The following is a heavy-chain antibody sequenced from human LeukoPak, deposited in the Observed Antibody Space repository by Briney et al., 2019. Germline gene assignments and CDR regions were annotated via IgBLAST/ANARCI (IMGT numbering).Heavy chain of an antibody. V-gene: IGHV4-30-4*08. J-gene: IGHJ4*02. D-gene: IGHD5-12*01. CDR1: GGSISNGEHY. CDR2: IYYSGNT. CDR3: ARVGARGYIHADAHDS. Sequence: LSLTCTVSGGSISNGEHYWSWIRQPPEKALEWIGYIYYSGNTYYNPSLKSRVTISVDTSKTQFSLKLTSVTAADTAVYYCARVGARGYIHADAHDSWGQGALVTVSS.